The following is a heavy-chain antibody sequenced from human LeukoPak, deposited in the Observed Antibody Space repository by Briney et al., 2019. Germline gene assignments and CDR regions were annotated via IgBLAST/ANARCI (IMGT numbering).Heavy chain of an antibody. CDR1: GGSISSHY. CDR2: IYYSGTT. D-gene: IGHD3-10*01. J-gene: IGHJ4*02. Sequence: PSETLSLTCTVSGGSISSHYWSWIRQPPGKGLEWIGYIYYSGTTNYNPSLKSRVTISVDTSKNQFSLKLSSVTAADTAVYYCARSTSAWGVPYDYWGQGTLVTVSS. V-gene: IGHV4-59*11. CDR3: ARSTSAWGVPYDY.